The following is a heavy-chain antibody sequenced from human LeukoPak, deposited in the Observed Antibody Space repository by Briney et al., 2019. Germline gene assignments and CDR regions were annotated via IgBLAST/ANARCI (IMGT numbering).Heavy chain of an antibody. D-gene: IGHD2-2*01. V-gene: IGHV5-51*01. J-gene: IGHJ4*02. CDR2: IYPGDSDT. Sequence: GESLKISCKGCGYSFTSYWIGWVRQMPGKGLEWMGIIYPGDSDTRYSPSFQGQVTISADKSISTAYLQWSSLKASDTAMYYCARGLGYCSSTSCPPFDYWGQGTLVTVSS. CDR3: ARGLGYCSSTSCPPFDY. CDR1: GYSFTSYW.